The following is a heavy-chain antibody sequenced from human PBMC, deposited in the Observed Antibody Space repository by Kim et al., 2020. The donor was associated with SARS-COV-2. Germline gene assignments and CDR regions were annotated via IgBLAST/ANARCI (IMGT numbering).Heavy chain of an antibody. CDR2: INTNTGNP. J-gene: IGHJ2*01. D-gene: IGHD6-13*01. CDR3: ARDKPQGAGYSSSWYSRGWYFDL. V-gene: IGHV7-4-1*01. Sequence: ASVKVSCKASGYTFTSYAMNWVRQAPGQGLEWMGWINTNTGNPTYAQGFTGRFVFSLDTSVSTAYLQIGSLKAEDTAVYYCARDKPQGAGYSSSWYSRGWYFDLWGRGTLVTVSS. CDR1: GYTFTSYA.